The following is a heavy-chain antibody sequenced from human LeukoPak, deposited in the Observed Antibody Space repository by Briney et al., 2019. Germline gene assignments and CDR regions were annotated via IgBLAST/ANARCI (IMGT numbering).Heavy chain of an antibody. J-gene: IGHJ4*02. Sequence: SETLSLTCSVSGGSISSGSYYWSWIRQPAGKGLEWIGRIYTSGSTNYNPSLKSRVTVSVDTSKNQFSLKLSSVTAADTAVYYCAREDYDFWSGYFDYWGQGTLVTVSS. V-gene: IGHV4-61*02. CDR3: AREDYDFWSGYFDY. D-gene: IGHD3-3*01. CDR1: GGSISSGSYY. CDR2: IYTSGST.